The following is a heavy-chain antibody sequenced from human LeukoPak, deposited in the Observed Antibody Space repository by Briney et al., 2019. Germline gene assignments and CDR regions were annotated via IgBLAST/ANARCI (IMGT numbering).Heavy chain of an antibody. CDR1: GFTFSSDG. CDR2: ISYDGSNK. Sequence: SGGSLRLSCAASGFTFSSDGMHWVRQAPGKGLEWVAVISYDGSNKYYADSVKGRFTISRDNSKNTLYLQMNSLRAEDTAVYYCAKDLHSYGLTGGSDFDYWGQGTLVTVSS. J-gene: IGHJ4*02. CDR3: AKDLHSYGLTGGSDFDY. D-gene: IGHD5-18*01. V-gene: IGHV3-30*18.